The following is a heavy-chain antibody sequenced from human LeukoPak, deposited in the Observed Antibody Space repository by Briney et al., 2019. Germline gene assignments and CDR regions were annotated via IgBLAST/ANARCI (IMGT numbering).Heavy chain of an antibody. CDR3: ARGSVDTAMAGDY. J-gene: IGHJ4*02. CDR2: ISSSGSTI. Sequence: GGSLRLSCAASGFTFSSYEMNWVRQAPGKGLEWVSYISSSGSTIYYADSVKGRFTISRDNAKNSLYLQMNSLRAEDTAVYYCARGSVDTAMAGDYWGQGTLITVSS. CDR1: GFTFSSYE. V-gene: IGHV3-48*03. D-gene: IGHD5-18*01.